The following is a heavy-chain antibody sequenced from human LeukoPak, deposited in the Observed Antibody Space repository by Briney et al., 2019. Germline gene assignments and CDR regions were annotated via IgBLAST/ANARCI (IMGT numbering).Heavy chain of an antibody. J-gene: IGHJ6*03. V-gene: IGHV3-15*01. CDR1: GFTFSNAW. Sequence: GGSLRLSCAASGFTFSNAWMSWVRQAPGKGLEWVGRIKSKTDGGTTDYAAPVKGRFTTSRDDSKNTLYLQMNSLKTEDTAVYYCTTEASGSYYLSYYYMDVWGKGTTVTVSS. CDR3: TTEASGSYYLSYYYMDV. CDR2: IKSKTDGGTT. D-gene: IGHD1-26*01.